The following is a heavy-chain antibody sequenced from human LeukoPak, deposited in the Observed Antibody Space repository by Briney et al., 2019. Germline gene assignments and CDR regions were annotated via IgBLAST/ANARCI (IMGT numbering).Heavy chain of an antibody. CDR1: GFIFSTHA. V-gene: IGHV3-23*01. Sequence: GGSLRLSCAASGFIFSTHAMTWVRQAPGKGLEWVSGISGGGGTTYYTDSVKGRFTISRDNSKNMVYLQMSSLRAEDTAVYYCAKDIQPIFGVVTNDYWGQGTLVTVSS. D-gene: IGHD3-3*02. J-gene: IGHJ4*02. CDR3: AKDIQPIFGVVTNDY. CDR2: ISGGGGTT.